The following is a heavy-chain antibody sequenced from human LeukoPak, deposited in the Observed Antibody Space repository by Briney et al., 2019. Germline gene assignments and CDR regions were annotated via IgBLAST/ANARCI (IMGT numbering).Heavy chain of an antibody. D-gene: IGHD4-17*01. CDR2: IKQDGSEK. CDR1: GFTFSSYW. V-gene: IGHV3-7*03. Sequence: GGSLRLSCAASGFTFSSYWMQWVRQAPGEGLEWVANIKQDGSEKYYVDSVKGRFTISRDNAKNSLYLQMNSLRVEDTAVYYCARAPGDPPNYWGQGTLVTVSS. CDR3: ARAPGDPPNY. J-gene: IGHJ4*02.